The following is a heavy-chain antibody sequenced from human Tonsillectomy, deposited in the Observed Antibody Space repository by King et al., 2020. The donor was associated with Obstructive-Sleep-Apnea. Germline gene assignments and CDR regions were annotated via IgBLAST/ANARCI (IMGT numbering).Heavy chain of an antibody. CDR2: INPDTGDT. D-gene: IGHD5-12*01. J-gene: IGHJ4*02. Sequence: QLVQSGAEVKKPGASVKVSCKASGYTFTGYYMHWVRQPPGQGLEWMGWINPDTGDTNFAQNFQGRVTMTRDTSISTAYMELSRLRSDDTAVYYCARNSGYDYYFDYWGQGTLATVSS. V-gene: IGHV1-2*02. CDR3: ARNSGYDYYFDY. CDR1: GYTFTGYY.